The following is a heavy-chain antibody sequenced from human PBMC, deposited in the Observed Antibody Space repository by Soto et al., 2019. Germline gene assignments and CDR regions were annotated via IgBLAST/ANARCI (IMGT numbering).Heavy chain of an antibody. J-gene: IGHJ4*02. V-gene: IGHV1-69*01. CDR2: IIPIFGTP. CDR3: ARDRDYYGSGNYYNRIDF. Sequence: QVQLVQSGPEVKENGSSVKLTCKVSGGIFNTYAISWLRQAPGQGLEWMGGIIPIFGTPNYAQRFHGRVTITADESTIPAYMELSRLRSYDTAVYYCARDRDYYGSGNYYNRIDFWGQGTMVSVSS. D-gene: IGHD3-10*01. CDR1: GGIFNTYA.